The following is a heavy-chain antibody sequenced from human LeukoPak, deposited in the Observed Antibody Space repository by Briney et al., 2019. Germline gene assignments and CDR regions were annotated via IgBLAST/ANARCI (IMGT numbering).Heavy chain of an antibody. V-gene: IGHV4-59*12. CDR2: ISYSGST. Sequence: PSETLSLTCTVSGGSISSYYWSWIRQPPGKGLEWIGYISYSGSTNYNPSLKSRITISVDTSKNQFSLKLSSVTAADTAVYYCARDYSGSGSSYDYWGQGTLVTVSS. D-gene: IGHD3-10*01. CDR3: ARDYSGSGSSYDY. CDR1: GGSISSYY. J-gene: IGHJ4*02.